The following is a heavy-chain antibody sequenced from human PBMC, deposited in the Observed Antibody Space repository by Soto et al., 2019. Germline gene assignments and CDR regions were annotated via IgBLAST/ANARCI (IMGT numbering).Heavy chain of an antibody. J-gene: IGHJ3*02. V-gene: IGHV4-34*01. Sequence: SETLSLTCAVYGGSFYGYYWSWIRQPPGKGLEWIGEINHSGSTNYNPSLKSRVTISVDTSKKQFSLKLSSVTAADTAGYYCASYSSPPDQDDALDIWGQGTMVTVSS. CDR2: INHSGST. CDR3: ASYSSPPDQDDALDI. CDR1: GGSFYGYY. D-gene: IGHD6-13*01.